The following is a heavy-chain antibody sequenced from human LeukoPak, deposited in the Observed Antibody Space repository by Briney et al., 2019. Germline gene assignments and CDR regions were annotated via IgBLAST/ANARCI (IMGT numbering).Heavy chain of an antibody. D-gene: IGHD2-21*02. Sequence: GGSLRLSCAASGFTFSSYSMNWDRQAPGKGLEWVSYISSSSSTIYYADSVKGRFTISRDNAKNSLYLQMNSLRAEDTAVYYCARAGGGDPFDPWGQGTLVTVSS. V-gene: IGHV3-48*01. CDR2: ISSSSSTI. CDR3: ARAGGGDPFDP. CDR1: GFTFSSYS. J-gene: IGHJ5*02.